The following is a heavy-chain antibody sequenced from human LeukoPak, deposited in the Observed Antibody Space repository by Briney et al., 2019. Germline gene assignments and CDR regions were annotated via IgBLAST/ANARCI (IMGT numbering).Heavy chain of an antibody. CDR3: AKDPLVRGVTYDY. Sequence: GRSLRLSCAASGFTFSSYAMHWVRQAPGKGLEWVPAISGSGGRTYYADSVKGRFTISRDNSENTLYLQMNSLRAEDTAVYYCAKDPLVRGVTYDYWGQGTLVIVSS. V-gene: IGHV3-23*01. CDR1: GFTFSSYA. CDR2: ISGSGGRT. D-gene: IGHD3-10*01. J-gene: IGHJ4*02.